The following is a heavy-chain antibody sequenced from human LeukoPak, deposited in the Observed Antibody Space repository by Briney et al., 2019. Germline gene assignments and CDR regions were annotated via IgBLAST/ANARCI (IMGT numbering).Heavy chain of an antibody. J-gene: IGHJ4*02. D-gene: IGHD1-7*01. V-gene: IGHV3-23*01. CDR2: ISGSGGGT. CDR1: GFTFSTSA. CDR3: AKDGKTRNWNYFQAKPVY. Sequence: GGSLRLSCAAAGFTFSTSAMSWVRQAPGKGLEWVSGISGSGGGTYYADSVKGRFNISRDISKNTLYLKMNSLRAEDTAIYYCAKDGKTRNWNYFQAKPVYWGQGTLVTVSS.